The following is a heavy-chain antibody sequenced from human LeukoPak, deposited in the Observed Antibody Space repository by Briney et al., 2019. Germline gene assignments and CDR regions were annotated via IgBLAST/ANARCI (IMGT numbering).Heavy chain of an antibody. CDR2: IRGSGGST. Sequence: PGGSLRLSCAATGFTFSSYAMSWVRQAPGKGLEWVSAIRGSGGSTYYADSVKGRFTISRDNSMNTLSLQMNSLRAEDTALYYCAKSSRWTYHYLDYWGQGALVTVSS. D-gene: IGHD6-13*01. V-gene: IGHV3-23*01. CDR3: AKSSRWTYHYLDY. J-gene: IGHJ4*02. CDR1: GFTFSSYA.